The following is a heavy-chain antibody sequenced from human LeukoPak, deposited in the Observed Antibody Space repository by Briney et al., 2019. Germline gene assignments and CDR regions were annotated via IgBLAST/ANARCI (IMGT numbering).Heavy chain of an antibody. J-gene: IGHJ3*02. V-gene: IGHV3-49*03. D-gene: IGHD1-26*01. Sequence: PGGSLRLSCTASGFTFGDYAMSWFRQAPGKGLEWVGFIRSKAYGGTTEYAASVKGRFTISRDDSKSIAYLQMNSLKTEDTAVYYCTRDWVGAQEAFDIWGQGTMVTVSS. CDR3: TRDWVGAQEAFDI. CDR2: IRSKAYGGTT. CDR1: GFTFGDYA.